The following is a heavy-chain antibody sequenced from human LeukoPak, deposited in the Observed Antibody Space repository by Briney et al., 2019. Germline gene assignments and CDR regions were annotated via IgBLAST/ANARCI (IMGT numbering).Heavy chain of an antibody. CDR2: IDPSGGST. CDR1: GYTFTSYY. CDR3: ARAYYYDSSGYPVYFDY. Sequence: VASVKVSCKASGYTFTSYYMHWVRQAPGQGLEWMGIIDPSGGSTSYARKFQGRVTMTRDTSTSTVYMELSSLRSEDRAVYYCARAYYYDSSGYPVYFDYWGQGTPVTVSS. D-gene: IGHD3-22*01. V-gene: IGHV1-46*01. J-gene: IGHJ4*02.